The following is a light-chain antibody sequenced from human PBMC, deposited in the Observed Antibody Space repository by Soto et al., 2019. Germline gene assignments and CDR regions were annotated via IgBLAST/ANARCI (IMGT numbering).Light chain of an antibody. J-gene: IGLJ2*01. CDR2: INSGGSH. Sequence: QSVLTQSPSASASLGASVKLTCTLSSGHSNYAIAWHQQQPGKGPRYLMKINSGGSHTKGDGIPDRFSGSRFGAERHLSISSLQSEDEADYYWQTWGTGIHVFGGGTKVTVL. CDR1: SGHSNYA. CDR3: QTWGTGIHV. V-gene: IGLV4-69*01.